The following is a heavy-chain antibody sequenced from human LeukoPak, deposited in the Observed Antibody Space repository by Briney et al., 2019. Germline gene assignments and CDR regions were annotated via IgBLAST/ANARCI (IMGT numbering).Heavy chain of an antibody. V-gene: IGHV1-2*02. J-gene: IGHJ4*02. D-gene: IGHD2-21*02. CDR2: INPNSGDT. Sequence: ASVKVSCKTSGYTFTGYYMHWVRQAPGQGLEWMGWINPNSGDTNYAQKFQGRVTMTRDTSISTAYMELSRLRSDDTAVYYCARDMGHIVVVTAISGFDYWGQGTLVTVSS. CDR3: ARDMGHIVVVTAISGFDY. CDR1: GYTFTGYY.